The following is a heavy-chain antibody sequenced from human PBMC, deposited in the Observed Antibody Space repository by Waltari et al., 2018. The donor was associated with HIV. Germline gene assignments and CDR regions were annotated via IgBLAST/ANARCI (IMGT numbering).Heavy chain of an antibody. CDR1: GGAFASHS. CDR2: AIPMFGTT. CDR3: ASARETMGVDFDS. Sequence: QVHLVQSGAEVKKPGSSVKVSCKASGGAFASHSFNWMRQAPGQALEWMGRAIPMFGTTNYARKFQGRVTITADKSTTTAYMELNGLRRDDTAVYYCASARETMGVDFDSWGQGTLVTVS. V-gene: IGHV1-69*08. J-gene: IGHJ5*01. D-gene: IGHD3-3*01.